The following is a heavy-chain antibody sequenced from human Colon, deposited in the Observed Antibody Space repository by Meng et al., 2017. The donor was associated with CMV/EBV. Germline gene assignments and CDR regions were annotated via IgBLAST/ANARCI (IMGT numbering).Heavy chain of an antibody. Sequence: LSLRCGGYGGSFSGYYWSWIRQPPGKGLEWIGEINHSGSTNYSPSLKSRVTISIDTSKNEFSLKLRSVTAADTAVYYCARSSSGTARDWGQGTLVTVSS. CDR3: ARSSSGTARD. CDR2: INHSGST. CDR1: GGSFSGYY. J-gene: IGHJ1*01. V-gene: IGHV4-34*01. D-gene: IGHD3-22*01.